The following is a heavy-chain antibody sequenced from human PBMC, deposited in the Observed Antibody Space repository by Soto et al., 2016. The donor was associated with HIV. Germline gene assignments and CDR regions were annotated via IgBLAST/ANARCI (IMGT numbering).Heavy chain of an antibody. J-gene: IGHJ2*01. CDR2: IYSGGST. CDR3: AREGKFGELAFDL. V-gene: IGHV3-66*01. Sequence: EVQLVESGGGLVQPGGSLRLSCAASGFTVSSNYMSWVRQAPGKGLEWVSVIYSGGSTYYADSVKGRFTISRDNSKNTLYLQMNSLRAEDTAVYYCAREGKFGELAFDLWGRGTLVTVSS. D-gene: IGHD3-10*01. CDR1: GFTVSSNY.